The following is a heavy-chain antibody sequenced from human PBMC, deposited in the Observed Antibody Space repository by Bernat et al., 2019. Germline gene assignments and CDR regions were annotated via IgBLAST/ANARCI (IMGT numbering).Heavy chain of an antibody. CDR3: ARGTYYDILTGYYTEDYYYYYGMDV. Sequence: QVQLQESGPGLVKPSGTLSLTCAVSGGSISSSNWWSWVRQPPGKGLEWIGEIYHSGSTNYNPSLKSRVTISVDKSKNQFSLKLSSVTAADTAVYYCARGTYYDILTGYYTEDYYYYYGMDVWGQGTMVTVSS. D-gene: IGHD3-9*01. CDR1: GGSISSSNW. CDR2: IYHSGST. V-gene: IGHV4-4*02. J-gene: IGHJ6*02.